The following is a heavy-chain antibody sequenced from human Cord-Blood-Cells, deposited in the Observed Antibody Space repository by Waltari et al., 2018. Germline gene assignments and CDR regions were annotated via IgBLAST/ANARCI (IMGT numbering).Heavy chain of an antibody. CDR3: ARGLGIGAFDI. CDR1: GYTFTGYY. J-gene: IGHJ3*02. CDR2: INPDSGGT. Sequence: QVQLVQSGAEVKKPGASVKVSCKASGYTFTGYYMHWVRQAPGQGLEWMGWINPDSGGTNYAQKCQGRVTMTRDTSISTAYMELSRLRSDDTAVYYGARGLGIGAFDIWGQGTMVTVSS. V-gene: IGHV1-2*02. D-gene: IGHD7-27*01.